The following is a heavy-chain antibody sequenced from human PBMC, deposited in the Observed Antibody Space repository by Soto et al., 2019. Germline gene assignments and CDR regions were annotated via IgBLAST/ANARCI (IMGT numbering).Heavy chain of an antibody. D-gene: IGHD3-10*01. Sequence: GGSLRLSCAASGFSFGSYALSWVRQAPGKGLEWVSTISGSDGKTFYADSVKGRFSISRDTSQSTLYLQMNSLRADDTAMYYCARRSYLDYWGQGTRVTVSS. CDR1: GFSFGSYA. V-gene: IGHV3-23*01. CDR3: ARRSYLDY. J-gene: IGHJ4*02. CDR2: ISGSDGKT.